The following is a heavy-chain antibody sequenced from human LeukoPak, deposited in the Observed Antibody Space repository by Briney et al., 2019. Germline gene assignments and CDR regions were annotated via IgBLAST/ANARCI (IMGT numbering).Heavy chain of an antibody. V-gene: IGHV4-59*01. CDR2: IYYSGST. Sequence: SETLSLTCTVSGGPISSYYWSWTRQPPGKGLEWIGYIYYSGSTNYNPSLKSRVTISVDTSKNQFSLKLSSVTAADTAVYYCARDPGLRRYGMDVWGQGTTVTVSS. D-gene: IGHD4-17*01. CDR1: GGPISSYY. J-gene: IGHJ6*02. CDR3: ARDPGLRRYGMDV.